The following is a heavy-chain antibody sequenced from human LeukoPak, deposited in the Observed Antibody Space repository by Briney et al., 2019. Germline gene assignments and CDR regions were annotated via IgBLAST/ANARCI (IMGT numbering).Heavy chain of an antibody. CDR1: GYTFTSYD. CDR2: MNPNSGNT. D-gene: IGHD6-13*01. V-gene: IGHV1-8*01. J-gene: IGHJ6*03. CDR3: ARGTGASAAAEYYYYYYMDV. Sequence: ASVKVSCKASGYTFTSYDINWVRQATGQGLEWMGWMNPNSGNTGYAQKFQGRVTMTRNTSISTAYMELSSLRSEDTAVYYCARGTGASAAAEYYYYYYMDVWGKGTTVTIPS.